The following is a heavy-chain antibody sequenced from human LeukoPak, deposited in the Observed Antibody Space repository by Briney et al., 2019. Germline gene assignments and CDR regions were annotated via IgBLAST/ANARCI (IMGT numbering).Heavy chain of an antibody. D-gene: IGHD4-17*01. CDR3: AREAGVTKVPYYGMDV. CDR2: INPNSGGT. J-gene: IGHJ6*04. Sequence: ASVKVSCKASGYTFTGYYMHWVRQAPGQGLVWMGWINPNSGGTNYAQKFQGWVTMTRDTSISTAYMELSRLRSDDTAVYYCAREAGVTKVPYYGMDVWGKGTTVTVSS. V-gene: IGHV1-2*04. CDR1: GYTFTGYY.